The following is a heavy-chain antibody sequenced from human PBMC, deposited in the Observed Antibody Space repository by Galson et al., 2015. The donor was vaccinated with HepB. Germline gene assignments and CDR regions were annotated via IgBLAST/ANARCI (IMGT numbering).Heavy chain of an antibody. CDR2: INPNSGGT. V-gene: IGHV1-2*06. D-gene: IGHD3-3*01. Sequence: SVKVSCKASGYTFTGYYMHWVRQAPGQGLEWMGRINPNSGGTNYAQRFQGRVTMTRDTSISTAYMELSRLRSDDTAVYYCARDLSTRGTIFGVVTNYYMDVWGKGTTVTVSS. CDR3: ARDLSTRGTIFGVVTNYYMDV. CDR1: GYTFTGYY. J-gene: IGHJ6*03.